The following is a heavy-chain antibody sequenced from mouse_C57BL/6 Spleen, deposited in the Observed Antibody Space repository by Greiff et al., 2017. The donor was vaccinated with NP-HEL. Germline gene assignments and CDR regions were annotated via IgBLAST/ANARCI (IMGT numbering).Heavy chain of an antibody. CDR2: ISSGSSTI. D-gene: IGHD1-1*01. Sequence: EVQLVESGGGLVKPGGSLKLSCAASGFTFSDYGMHWVRQAPEKGLEWVAYISSGSSTIYYADTVKGRFTISRDNAKNTLFLQMTRLRSEDTAMYYCARPDYYGSSFWFAYWGQGTLVTVSA. J-gene: IGHJ3*01. CDR1: GFTFSDYG. V-gene: IGHV5-17*01. CDR3: ARPDYYGSSFWFAY.